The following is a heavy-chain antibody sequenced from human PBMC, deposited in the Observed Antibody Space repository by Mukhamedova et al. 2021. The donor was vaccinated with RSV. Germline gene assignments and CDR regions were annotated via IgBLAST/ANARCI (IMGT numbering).Heavy chain of an antibody. V-gene: IGHV3-48*03. J-gene: IGHJ4*02. Sequence: GKGRFTISRDNARNSLYLQMNSLRAEDTAVYYCAKGRDDYWGQGGLVTVSS. CDR3: AKGRDDY.